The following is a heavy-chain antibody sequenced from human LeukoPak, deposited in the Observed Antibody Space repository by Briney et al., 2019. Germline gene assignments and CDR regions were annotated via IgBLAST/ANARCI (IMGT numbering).Heavy chain of an antibody. Sequence: PSETLSLTCTVSGGSISSYYWSWIRQPPGKGLEWIGYIYYSGSTNYNPSLKSRVTISVDTSKNQFSLKLSSVTAADTAVYYCARAMIVVAPSYAFDIWGQGTMVTVSS. CDR1: GGSISSYY. CDR2: IYYSGST. V-gene: IGHV4-59*01. J-gene: IGHJ3*02. D-gene: IGHD3-22*01. CDR3: ARAMIVVAPSYAFDI.